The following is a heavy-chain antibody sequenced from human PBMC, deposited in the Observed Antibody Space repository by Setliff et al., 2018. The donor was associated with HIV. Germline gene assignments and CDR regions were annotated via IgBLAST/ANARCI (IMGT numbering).Heavy chain of an antibody. CDR3: ARIDGEAADTNY. V-gene: IGHV4-38-2*02. CDR2: IYHSGST. D-gene: IGHD6-13*01. Sequence: SETLSLTCTVSGSFINSDYWGWIRQPPGKGLEWIGSIYHSGSTHYNPSLKSRVTISLDTSNNHFSLKLSSLTAADTAVYYCARIDGEAADTNYWGQGTLVTVSS. CDR1: GSFINSDY. J-gene: IGHJ4*02.